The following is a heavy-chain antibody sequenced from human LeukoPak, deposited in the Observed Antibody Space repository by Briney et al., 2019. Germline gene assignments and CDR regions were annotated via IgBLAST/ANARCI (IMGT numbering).Heavy chain of an antibody. Sequence: ASVKVSCKASGYTFTSYAMNWVRQAPGQGLEWVGWINTNTGNPTYAQGFTGRFVFSLDTSVSTAYLQISSLKAEDTGVYYCARVSSSWYVGWFDPWGQGTLVTVSS. CDR1: GYTFTSYA. CDR2: INTNTGNP. J-gene: IGHJ5*02. CDR3: ARVSSSWYVGWFDP. V-gene: IGHV7-4-1*02. D-gene: IGHD6-13*01.